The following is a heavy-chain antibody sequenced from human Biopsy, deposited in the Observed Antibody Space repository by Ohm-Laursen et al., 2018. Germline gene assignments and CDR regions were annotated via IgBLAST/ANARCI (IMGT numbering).Heavy chain of an antibody. Sequence: SETLSPTCAVYGESFNGYYWSWIRQTPGKGLEWIGEINHSGRTNYNPSLKSRVTISVDTSKNQFSLKVRSVTAADTAVYYRVRGVDYYDPYHYYALDVWGQGTTVTVSS. CDR2: INHSGRT. CDR1: GESFNGYY. D-gene: IGHD3-22*01. V-gene: IGHV4-34*01. J-gene: IGHJ6*02. CDR3: VRGVDYYDPYHYYALDV.